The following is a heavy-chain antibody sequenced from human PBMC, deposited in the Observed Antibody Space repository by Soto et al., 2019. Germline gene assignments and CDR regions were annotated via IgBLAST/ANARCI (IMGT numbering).Heavy chain of an antibody. CDR3: AKDPRPYSSWPGYYYYCMDV. Sequence: QVQLVESGGGVVQPGRSLRLSCEASGFTFSSYGMHWVRQAPGKGLEWVAVISYDGSNKYYEESVKGRFTISRDNSKNTLYLQMNSLRAEDTAVYYCAKDPRPYSSWPGYYYYCMDVWGQGTTVTVSS. D-gene: IGHD6-6*01. V-gene: IGHV3-30*18. CDR2: ISYDGSNK. J-gene: IGHJ6*02. CDR1: GFTFSSYG.